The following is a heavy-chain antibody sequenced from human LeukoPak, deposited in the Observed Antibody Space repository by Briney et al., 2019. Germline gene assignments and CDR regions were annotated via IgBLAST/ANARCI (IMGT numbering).Heavy chain of an antibody. Sequence: LAGGSLRLSCAASGFTFSSYAMSWVRQAPGKGLEWVSAISGSGGSTYYADSVKGRFTISRDNAKNSLFLQMNSLRAEDTADYYCAREKFYDNSGYDYWGQGTLVTVSS. V-gene: IGHV3-23*01. D-gene: IGHD3-22*01. CDR3: AREKFYDNSGYDY. CDR2: ISGSGGST. J-gene: IGHJ4*02. CDR1: GFTFSSYA.